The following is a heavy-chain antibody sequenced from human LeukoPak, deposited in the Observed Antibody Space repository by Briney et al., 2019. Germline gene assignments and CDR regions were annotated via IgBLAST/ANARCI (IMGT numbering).Heavy chain of an antibody. D-gene: IGHD2-15*01. CDR1: GGTFSSYA. CDR2: IIPILGIA. V-gene: IGHV1-69*04. CDR3: ARIPTLSYYYYGMDV. J-gene: IGHJ6*02. Sequence: SVKVFCKASGGTFSSYAIGWVRQAPGQGLEWMGRIIPILGIANYAQKFQGRVTITADKSTSTAYMELSSLRSEDTAVYYCARIPTLSYYYYGMDVWGQGTTVTVSS.